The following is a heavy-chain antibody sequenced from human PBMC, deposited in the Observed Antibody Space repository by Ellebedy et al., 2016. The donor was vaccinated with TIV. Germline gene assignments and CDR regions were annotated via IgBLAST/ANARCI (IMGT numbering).Heavy chain of an antibody. CDR2: IYPGDSQT. CDR1: GYSFTSYW. Sequence: GESLKISCKGSGYSFTSYWIGWVRQMHGKGLEWMGIIYPGDSQTIYRPSFQGQVTISADKSISTAYLQWSSLKASDTAVYYCARQGELPLDYWGQGTLVTVSS. J-gene: IGHJ4*02. D-gene: IGHD3-16*01. V-gene: IGHV5-51*01. CDR3: ARQGELPLDY.